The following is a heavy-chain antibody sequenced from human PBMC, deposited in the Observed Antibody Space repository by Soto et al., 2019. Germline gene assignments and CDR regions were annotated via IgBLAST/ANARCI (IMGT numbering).Heavy chain of an antibody. D-gene: IGHD6-19*01. CDR1: GFTFSSYG. V-gene: IGHV3-33*01. CDR3: ARQEQWLVFYYYYGMDV. CDR2: IWYDGSNK. Sequence: QVQLVESGGGVVQPGRSLRISCAASGFTFSSYGMHWVRQAPGKGLEWVAVIWYDGSNKYYADSVKGRFTISRDNYKNTLYLQMNSLRAEDTAVYYCARQEQWLVFYYYYGMDVWGQGTTVTVSS. J-gene: IGHJ6*02.